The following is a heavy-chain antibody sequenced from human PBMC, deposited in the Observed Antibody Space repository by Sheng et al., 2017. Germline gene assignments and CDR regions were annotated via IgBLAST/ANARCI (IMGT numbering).Heavy chain of an antibody. CDR3: ARGKFSYVWGSYTRGYFDY. J-gene: IGHJ4*02. CDR1: GGTFSSYA. V-gene: IGHV1-69*04. Sequence: QVQLVQSGAEVKKPGSSVKVSCKASGGTFSSYAISWVRQAPGQGLEWMGGIIPILGIANYAQKFQGRVTITADKSTSTAYMELSSLRSEDTAVYYCARGKFSYVWGSYTRGYFDYWGQGTLVTVSS. CDR2: IIPILGIA. D-gene: IGHD3-16*01.